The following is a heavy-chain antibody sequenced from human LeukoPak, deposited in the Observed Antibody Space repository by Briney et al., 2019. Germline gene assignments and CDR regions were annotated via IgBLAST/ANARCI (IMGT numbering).Heavy chain of an antibody. Sequence: SETLSLTCAVYGGSFSGYYWSWIRQPPGKGLEWIGEINHSGSTNYNPSLKSRVTISVDTSKNQFSLKLSSVTAADTAVYYCARGIYYYDSSGYLYYFDYWGQGTLVTVSS. CDR3: ARGIYYYDSSGYLYYFDY. V-gene: IGHV4-34*01. CDR2: INHSGST. CDR1: GGSFSGYY. D-gene: IGHD3-22*01. J-gene: IGHJ4*02.